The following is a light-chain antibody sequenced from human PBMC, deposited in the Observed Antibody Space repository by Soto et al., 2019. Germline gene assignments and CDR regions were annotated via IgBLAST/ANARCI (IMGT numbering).Light chain of an antibody. CDR3: QQYNKWIT. V-gene: IGKV3-15*01. CDR2: GAS. CDR1: QSVRSN. Sequence: EIVMTQSPATLSVSPGERATLSCRASQSVRSNLAWYQQKPGQAPRLLIYGASTRATGIPARFSGSGSGTEFTLTISSLQSEDFAVYYCQQYNKWITFGGGTKVEIK. J-gene: IGKJ4*01.